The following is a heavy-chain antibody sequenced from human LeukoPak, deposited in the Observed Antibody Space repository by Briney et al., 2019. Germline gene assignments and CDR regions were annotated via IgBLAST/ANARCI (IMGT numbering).Heavy chain of an antibody. V-gene: IGHV4-30-4*01. CDR1: GDSISNGYYY. J-gene: IGHJ6*02. CDR2: IFYSGST. D-gene: IGHD4-17*01. Sequence: PSETLSLTCTVSGDSISNGYYYWSWIRQPPGEGLEWLGYIFYSGSTYYTPSLRSRVSISIDTSKNQFSLKLSSVTAADTAVYYCARDAGDYGDYGMDVWGQGTTVTVSS. CDR3: ARDAGDYGDYGMDV.